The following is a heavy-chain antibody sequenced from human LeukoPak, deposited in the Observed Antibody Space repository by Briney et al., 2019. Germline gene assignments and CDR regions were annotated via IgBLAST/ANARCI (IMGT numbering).Heavy chain of an antibody. Sequence: ALVKVSCKASGGTFSSYAINWVRQAPGQGLEWMGRIIPMLGTVNYAQKFQGGVTIIADKFTSTASMELSSLRSEDTAMYYCARDQKVGATPYFGMDVWGQGTTVTVSS. J-gene: IGHJ6*02. V-gene: IGHV1-69*04. CDR2: IIPMLGTV. CDR1: GGTFSSYA. CDR3: ARDQKVGATPYFGMDV. D-gene: IGHD1-26*01.